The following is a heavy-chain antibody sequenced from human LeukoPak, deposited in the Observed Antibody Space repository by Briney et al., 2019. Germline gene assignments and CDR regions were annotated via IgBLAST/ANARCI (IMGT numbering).Heavy chain of an antibody. CDR1: GFTFSSYW. D-gene: IGHD3-16*01. CDR2: INHNGNVN. CDR3: ARGGGLDV. Sequence: SGGSLRLSCAASGFTFSSYWMNWARQAPGKGLEWAASINHNGNVNYYVDSVKGRFTISRGNAKNSLYLQMSNLRAEDTAVYFCARGGGLDVWGQGATVTVSS. V-gene: IGHV3-7*03. J-gene: IGHJ6*02.